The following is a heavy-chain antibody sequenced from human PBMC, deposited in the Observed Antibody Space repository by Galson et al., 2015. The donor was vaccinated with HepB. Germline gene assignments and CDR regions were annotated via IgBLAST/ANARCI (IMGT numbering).Heavy chain of an antibody. Sequence: SLRLSCAASGFTFSSYGMHWVRQAPGKGLEWVAVISYDGSNKYYADSVKGRFTISRDNSKNTLYLQMNSLRAEDTAVYYCARPPLVVVVPAANRQQHDAFDIWGQGTMVTVSS. V-gene: IGHV3-30*03. J-gene: IGHJ3*02. CDR2: ISYDGSNK. D-gene: IGHD2-2*01. CDR3: ARPPLVVVVPAANRQQHDAFDI. CDR1: GFTFSSYG.